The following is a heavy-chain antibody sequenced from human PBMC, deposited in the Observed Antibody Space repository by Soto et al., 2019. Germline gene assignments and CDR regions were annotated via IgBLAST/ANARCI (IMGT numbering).Heavy chain of an antibody. Sequence: EVQLVESGGGLVKPGGSLRLSCAASGFIFSSYSMNWVRQAPGKGLECVSSISGSGTYIYYADSVKGRFTISRDNAKNSLYRQMNSLRAEDTAVYYCARVTSGSCDYWGQGTLVTVSS. V-gene: IGHV3-21*01. CDR1: GFIFSSYS. J-gene: IGHJ4*02. D-gene: IGHD1-26*01. CDR2: ISGSGTYI. CDR3: ARVTSGSCDY.